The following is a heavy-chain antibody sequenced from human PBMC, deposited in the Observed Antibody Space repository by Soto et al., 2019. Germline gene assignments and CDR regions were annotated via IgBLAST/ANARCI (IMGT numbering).Heavy chain of an antibody. CDR2: MNPESGNP. CDR1: GYTFINYD. V-gene: IGHV1-8*01. D-gene: IGHD3-16*01. Sequence: QVQLVQSGAEVKKPGASVKVSCKTSGYTFINYDINWVRQAPGQGLEWVGWMNPESGNPGNAQKFQDRVTMTRDTSISTAYMELSSLTSEDTAIYYCARTWGDLDCWGQGTLVAVSS. J-gene: IGHJ4*02. CDR3: ARTWGDLDC.